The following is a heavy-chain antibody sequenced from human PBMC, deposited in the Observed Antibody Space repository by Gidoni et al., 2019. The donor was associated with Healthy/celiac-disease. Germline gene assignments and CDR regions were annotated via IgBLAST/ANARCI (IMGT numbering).Heavy chain of an antibody. J-gene: IGHJ5*02. CDR3: ARRSWDYGDYPPYNWFDP. D-gene: IGHD4-17*01. V-gene: IGHV4-4*02. Sequence: QVQLQESGPGLVKPSGTLSLTCAVSGGSISSSNWWSWVRQPPGKGLEWIGEIYHSGSTNYNPSLKSRVTISVDKSKNQFSLKLSSVTAADTAVYYCARRSWDYGDYPPYNWFDPWGQGTLVTVSS. CDR2: IYHSGST. CDR1: GGSISSSNW.